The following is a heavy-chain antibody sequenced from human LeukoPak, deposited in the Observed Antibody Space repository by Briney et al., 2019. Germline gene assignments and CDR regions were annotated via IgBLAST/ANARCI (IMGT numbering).Heavy chain of an antibody. D-gene: IGHD3-3*01. Sequence: SVKVSCKASGGTFSSYAISWVRQAPGQGLEWMGRIIPIFGTANHAQKFQGRVTITTDESTSTAYMELSSLRSEDTAVYYCASTWGELWDFWSEGYFQHWGQGTLVTVSS. V-gene: IGHV1-69*05. CDR1: GGTFSSYA. J-gene: IGHJ1*01. CDR2: IIPIFGTA. CDR3: ASTWGELWDFWSEGYFQH.